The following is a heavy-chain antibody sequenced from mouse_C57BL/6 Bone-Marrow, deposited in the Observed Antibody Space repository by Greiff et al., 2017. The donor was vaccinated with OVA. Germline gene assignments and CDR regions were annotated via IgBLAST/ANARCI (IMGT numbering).Heavy chain of an antibody. D-gene: IGHD1-1*01. V-gene: IGHV1-61*01. Sequence: VQLQQPGAELVRPGSSVKLSCKASGYTFTSYWMDWVKQRPGQGLEWIGNIYPSDSETHYNQKFKDKATLTVDKSSSTAYMQLSSLTSEDSAVYYCARGRGITTVVAYYYAMDYWGQGTSVTVSS. CDR2: IYPSDSET. CDR1: GYTFTSYW. J-gene: IGHJ4*01. CDR3: ARGRGITTVVAYYYAMDY.